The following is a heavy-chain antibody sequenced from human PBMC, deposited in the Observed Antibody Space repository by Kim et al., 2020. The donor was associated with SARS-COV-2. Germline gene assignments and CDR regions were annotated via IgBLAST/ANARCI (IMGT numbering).Heavy chain of an antibody. J-gene: IGHJ5*02. CDR3: AREAAGIAAAGISWQDNWFDP. V-gene: IGHV7-4-1*02. CDR2: INTNTGNP. Sequence: ASVKVSCKASGYTFTSYAMNWVRQAPGQGLEWMGWINTNTGNPTYAQGFTGRFVFSLDTSVSTAYLQISSLKAEDTAVYYCAREAAGIAAAGISWQDNWFDPWGQGTLVTVSS. CDR1: GYTFTSYA. D-gene: IGHD6-13*01.